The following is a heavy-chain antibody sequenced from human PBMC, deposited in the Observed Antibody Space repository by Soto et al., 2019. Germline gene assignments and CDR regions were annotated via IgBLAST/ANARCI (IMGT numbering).Heavy chain of an antibody. D-gene: IGHD4-17*01. V-gene: IGHV1-18*04. CDR2: ISPLKGRT. CDR3: AMDYGDRPEYFKH. J-gene: IGHJ1*01. Sequence: QVQLVQSGPDLKRPGASMKVSCKASGYTFTSYCISWVRQAPGQGLEWMAWISPLKGRTQYSQKAQGRVTLSTDTSSNTAYMEMTTLRVDDTAVYYCAMDYGDRPEYFKHWGQGTLVTVS. CDR1: GYTFTSYC.